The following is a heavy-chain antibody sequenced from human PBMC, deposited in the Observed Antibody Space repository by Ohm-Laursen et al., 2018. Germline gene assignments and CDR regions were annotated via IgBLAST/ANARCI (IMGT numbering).Heavy chain of an antibody. CDR2: IVVGSGNT. J-gene: IGHJ6*02. CDR1: GFTFTSSA. D-gene: IGHD2-2*01. V-gene: IGHV1-58*02. CDR3: AAGVLPTAISHPRTYYYYYGMDV. Sequence: SVKVSCKASGFTFTSSAMQWVRQARGQRLEWIGWIVVGSGNTNYAQKFQGRVTITRDMSTSTAYMELSSLRSEDTAVYYCAAGVLPTAISHPRTYYYYYGMDVWGQGTTVTVSS.